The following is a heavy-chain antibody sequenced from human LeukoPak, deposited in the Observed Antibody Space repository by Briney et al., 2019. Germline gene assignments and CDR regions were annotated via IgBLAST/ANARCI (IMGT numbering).Heavy chain of an antibody. J-gene: IGHJ4*02. CDR3: AKEMNDFYHPFDF. Sequence: PGRSLRLSCAASGFTFDDYAMHWVRHAPGKGLEWVSGISWNSGSIGYADSVKGRFTISRDNAKNSLYLQMNTLGAEDTALYYCAKEMNDFYHPFDFWGQGTLVTVSS. V-gene: IGHV3-9*01. D-gene: IGHD3-3*01. CDR2: ISWNSGSI. CDR1: GFTFDDYA.